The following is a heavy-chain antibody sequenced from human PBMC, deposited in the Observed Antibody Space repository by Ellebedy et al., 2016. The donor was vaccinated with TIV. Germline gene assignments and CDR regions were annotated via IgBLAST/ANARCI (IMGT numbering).Heavy chain of an antibody. CDR2: ISSSSSLK. J-gene: IGHJ4*02. CDR3: TRDQAYDSSGIPSPLFDY. CDR1: GFIFSSYT. Sequence: PGGSLRLSCAASGFIFSSYTMNWVRQAPGKGLEWVSYISSSSSLKYYADSVTGRFTISRDRAKNTLYLQMNSLRDEDTAVYFCTRDQAYDSSGIPSPLFDYWGQGVLVTVSS. V-gene: IGHV3-48*02. D-gene: IGHD3-22*01.